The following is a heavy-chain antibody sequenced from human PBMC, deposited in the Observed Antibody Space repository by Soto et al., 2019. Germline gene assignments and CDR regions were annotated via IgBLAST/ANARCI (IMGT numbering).Heavy chain of an antibody. CDR1: GFTVSSNY. J-gene: IGHJ4*02. Sequence: GGSLRLSCAASGFTVSSNYMSWVRQGPGKGLEWVSVIYSGGSTYYADSVKGRFTISRDNSKNTLYLQMNSLRAEDTAVYYCAREPLYSGCFDYWGQGTLVTVSS. D-gene: IGHD5-12*01. CDR3: AREPLYSGCFDY. V-gene: IGHV3-66*01. CDR2: IYSGGST.